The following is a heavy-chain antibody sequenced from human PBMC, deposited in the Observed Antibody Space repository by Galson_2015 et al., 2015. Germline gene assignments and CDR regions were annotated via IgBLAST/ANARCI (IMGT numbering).Heavy chain of an antibody. Sequence: SLRLSCAASGFTFSSYAMSWVRQAPGKGLEWVSTITDGGGTTYYADSVKGRLTISRDNSKNTLYLQMNSPRAEDTAVYYCAKRSGYDRGSFDYWGQGTLVTVSS. CDR2: ITDGGGTT. CDR1: GFTFSSYA. D-gene: IGHD5-12*01. CDR3: AKRSGYDRGSFDY. J-gene: IGHJ4*02. V-gene: IGHV3-23*01.